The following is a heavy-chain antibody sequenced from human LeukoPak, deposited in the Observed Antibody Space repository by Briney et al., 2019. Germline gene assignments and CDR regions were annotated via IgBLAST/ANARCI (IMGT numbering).Heavy chain of an antibody. CDR2: ISYDGSNK. Sequence: GRSLRLSCAASGFTFSSYAMHWVRQAPGKGLEWVAVISYDGSNKYYADSVKGRFTISRDNSKNTLYLQMNSLRAEDTAVYYCARDLAYYYDSSGYYYGGGFDYWGQGTLVTVSS. V-gene: IGHV3-30-3*01. CDR1: GFTFSSYA. CDR3: ARDLAYYYDSSGYYYGGGFDY. J-gene: IGHJ4*02. D-gene: IGHD3-22*01.